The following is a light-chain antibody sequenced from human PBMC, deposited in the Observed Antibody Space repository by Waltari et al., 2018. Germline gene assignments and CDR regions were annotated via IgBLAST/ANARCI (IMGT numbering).Light chain of an antibody. J-gene: IGLJ2*01. CDR3: HSADFSGNFRV. V-gene: IGLV3-25*03. CDR2: QDT. Sequence: YELTQSPSISVSTGQTARITCSGDALPKQYSYWYQQRPGKAPSLVIYQDTERPSGIPERFSGSGSGTTVTLTISDVQAEDEGDYYCHSADFSGNFRVFGGGTRLTV. CDR1: ALPKQY.